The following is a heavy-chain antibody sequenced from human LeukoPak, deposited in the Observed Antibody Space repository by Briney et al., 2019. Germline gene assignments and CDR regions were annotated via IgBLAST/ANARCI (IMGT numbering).Heavy chain of an antibody. J-gene: IGHJ4*02. Sequence: ASETLSLTCSVSGYSIRSGYHWAWFRQAPGKGLEWMGSIYQSGSTYDNLSLKSRVTLSVDTSRNQFSLKLTSVTAADTAVYYCGTGYSSGWFIFDYWGQGTLVTVSS. V-gene: IGHV4-38-2*02. CDR2: IYQSGST. CDR1: GYSIRSGYH. D-gene: IGHD6-19*01. CDR3: GTGYSSGWFIFDY.